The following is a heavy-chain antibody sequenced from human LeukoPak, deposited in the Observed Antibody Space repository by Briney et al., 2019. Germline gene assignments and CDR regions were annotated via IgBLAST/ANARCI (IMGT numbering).Heavy chain of an antibody. V-gene: IGHV1-69*13. CDR2: IIPIFGTA. D-gene: IGHD3-10*01. CDR3: ARVARGVIYFYFGY. CDR1: GGTFSSYA. J-gene: IGHJ4*02. Sequence: ASVKVSCKASGGTFSSYAISWVRQALGQGLEWMGGIIPIFGTANYAQKFQGRVTITADESTSTAYMELSSLRSEDTAVYYCARVARGVIYFYFGYWGQGTLVTVSS.